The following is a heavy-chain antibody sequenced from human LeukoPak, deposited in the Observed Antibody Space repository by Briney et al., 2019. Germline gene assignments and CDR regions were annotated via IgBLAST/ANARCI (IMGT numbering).Heavy chain of an antibody. CDR3: ARQTGSGLFILP. J-gene: IGHJ4*02. CDR2: IYYSGNT. CDR1: GGSISSGNSY. D-gene: IGHD3/OR15-3a*01. V-gene: IGHV4-39*01. Sequence: KPSETLSLTCTVSGGSISSGNSYWGWIRQPPEKGLEWIGSIYYSGNTYYNASLKSQVSISIDTSKNQFSLRLTSVTAADTAVYYCARQTGSGLFILPGGQGTLVTVSS.